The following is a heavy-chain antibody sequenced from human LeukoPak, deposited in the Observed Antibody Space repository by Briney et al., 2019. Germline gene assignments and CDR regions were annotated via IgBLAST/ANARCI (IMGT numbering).Heavy chain of an antibody. Sequence: GRSLRLSCAASGFTFDDYAMHWVRQAPGKGLEWVSLISGDGGSTYYADSVKGRFTISRDNSKNTLYLQMNSLRAEDTAVYYCARDGVVVPAADYNWFDPWGQGTLVTVSS. D-gene: IGHD2-2*01. CDR1: GFTFDDYA. CDR3: ARDGVVVPAADYNWFDP. V-gene: IGHV3-43*02. J-gene: IGHJ5*02. CDR2: ISGDGGST.